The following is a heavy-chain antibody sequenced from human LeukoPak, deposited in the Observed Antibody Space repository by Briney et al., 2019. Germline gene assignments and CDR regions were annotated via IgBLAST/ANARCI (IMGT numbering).Heavy chain of an antibody. V-gene: IGHV3-30-3*01. D-gene: IGHD2-15*01. CDR2: ISYDGSNK. CDR3: ARDLREVVVAASDY. J-gene: IGHJ4*02. Sequence: PGGSLRLSCAASGFTFSSYAMHWVRQAPGKGLEWVAVISYDGSNKYYADSVKGRFTISRDNSKNTLYLQMNSLRAEDTAVYYCARDLREVVVAASDYWGQGTLVTVSS. CDR1: GFTFSSYA.